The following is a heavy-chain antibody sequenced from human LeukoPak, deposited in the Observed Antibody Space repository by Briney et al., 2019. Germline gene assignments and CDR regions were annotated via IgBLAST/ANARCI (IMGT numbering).Heavy chain of an antibody. Sequence: GRSLRLSCAASGFTFDDYAMHWVRQAPGKGLEWVSGISWNSGSIGYADSVKGRFTISRDNAKNSLYLQMNRLRAEDTALYYCASTYDRSGYPDAFDIWGQGTMVTVSS. CDR3: ASTYDRSGYPDAFDI. D-gene: IGHD3-22*01. V-gene: IGHV3-9*01. J-gene: IGHJ3*02. CDR2: ISWNSGSI. CDR1: GFTFDDYA.